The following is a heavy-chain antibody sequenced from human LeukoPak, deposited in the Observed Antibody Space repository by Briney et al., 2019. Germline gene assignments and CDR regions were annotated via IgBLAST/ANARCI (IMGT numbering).Heavy chain of an antibody. J-gene: IGHJ1*01. Sequence: SVKVSCKASGGSFSSYAISWVRQAPGQGLEWMGGIIPIFGTANYAQKFQGRVTITADKSTSTAYMELSSLRSEDTAVYYCARACSSTSCSLPPPAARAEYFQHWGQGTLVTVSS. CDR1: GGSFSSYA. V-gene: IGHV1-69*06. D-gene: IGHD2-2*01. CDR3: ARACSSTSCSLPPPAARAEYFQH. CDR2: IIPIFGTA.